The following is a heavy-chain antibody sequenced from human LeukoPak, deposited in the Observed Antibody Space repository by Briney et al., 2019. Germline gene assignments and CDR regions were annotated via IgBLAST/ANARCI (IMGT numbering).Heavy chain of an antibody. D-gene: IGHD2-2*01. J-gene: IGHJ4*02. CDR3: ASSQLGQLLLPYYFDY. V-gene: IGHV4-38-2*01. CDR1: GYSISSGYY. Sequence: SETLSLTCAVSGYSISSGYYWGWIRQPPGRGLEWIGSIYYSGSTYCNPSLKSRVTISVDTSKNQFSLKLSSVTAADTAVYYCASSQLGQLLLPYYFDYWGQGTLVTVSS. CDR2: IYYSGST.